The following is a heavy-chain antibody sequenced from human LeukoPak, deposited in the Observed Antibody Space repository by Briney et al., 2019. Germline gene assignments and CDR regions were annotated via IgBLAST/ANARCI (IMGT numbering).Heavy chain of an antibody. D-gene: IGHD6-13*01. Sequence: SETLSLTCTVSGGSISSSSYYWGWIRQPPGKGLEWIGNIFYTGSTYYNPSLKSRVTISVDTSKNQFSLKLSSVTAADTAVYYCARGGGSSWLYYYYYMDVWGKGTTVTVSS. J-gene: IGHJ6*03. CDR3: ARGGGSSWLYYYYYMDV. CDR2: IFYTGST. CDR1: GGSISSSSYY. V-gene: IGHV4-39*07.